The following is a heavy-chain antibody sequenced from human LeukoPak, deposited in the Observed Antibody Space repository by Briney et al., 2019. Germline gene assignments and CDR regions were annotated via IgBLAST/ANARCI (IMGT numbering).Heavy chain of an antibody. Sequence: PGGSLRLSCAASGFTFSSYSMNWVRQAPGKGPEWVASIKPDGNEQYYVDSVRGRFTISRDNSKDSLFLQMDSLRDDDRAVYYCGRERVSAYDYWGQGTLVTVSS. CDR2: IKPDGNEQ. CDR3: GRERVSAYDY. V-gene: IGHV3-7*01. J-gene: IGHJ4*02. CDR1: GFTFSSYS.